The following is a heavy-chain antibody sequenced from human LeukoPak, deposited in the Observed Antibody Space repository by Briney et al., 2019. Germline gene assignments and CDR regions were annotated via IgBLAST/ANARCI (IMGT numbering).Heavy chain of an antibody. J-gene: IGHJ4*02. CDR2: IYYSGST. V-gene: IGHV4-59*01. D-gene: IGHD2/OR15-2a*01. CDR3: ARDLSTRGGGLDY. Sequence: PLETLSLTCTVSGGSNYWSWIRQPPGKGLEWIGYIYYSGSTNYNPSLKSRVTISVDTSKNQFSLKLSSVTAADTAVYYCARDLSTRGGGLDYWGQGTLVTVSS. CDR1: GGSNY.